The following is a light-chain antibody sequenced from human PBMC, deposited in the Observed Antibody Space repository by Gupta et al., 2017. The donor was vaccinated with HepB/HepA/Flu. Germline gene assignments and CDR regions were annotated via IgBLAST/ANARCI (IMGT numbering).Light chain of an antibody. Sequence: QSVLTQPPSVSAAPAPKVTISCSGSSSNIGNNYVSWYQQLPGTAPKLLIYENNKRPSGIPDRFSGSKSGTSATLGITGLQTGDEADYYCGTWDSSLSAWVFGGGTKLTVL. J-gene: IGLJ3*02. CDR3: GTWDSSLSAWV. V-gene: IGLV1-51*02. CDR1: SSNIGNNY. CDR2: ENN.